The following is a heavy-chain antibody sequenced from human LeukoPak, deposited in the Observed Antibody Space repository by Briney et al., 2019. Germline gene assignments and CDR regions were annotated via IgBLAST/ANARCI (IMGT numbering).Heavy chain of an antibody. V-gene: IGHV6-1*01. CDR3: ARNYYGSESYYVFDS. CDR2: TFYGPEWYP. Sequence: SQTLSLTCVISGDSVSSNTTASNWIRQSPSRGLEWLGRTFYGPEWYPDYAPSVKSRMAVTPDTSKNQFSLHLNSVTPEDTAVYYCARNYYGSESYYVFDSWGQGSLVTVSS. J-gene: IGHJ4*02. D-gene: IGHD3-10*01. CDR1: GDSVSSNTTA.